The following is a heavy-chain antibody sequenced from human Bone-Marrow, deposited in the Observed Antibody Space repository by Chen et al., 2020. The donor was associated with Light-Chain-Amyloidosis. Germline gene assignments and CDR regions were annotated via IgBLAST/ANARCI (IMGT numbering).Heavy chain of an antibody. CDR1: GFTFRTSW. V-gene: IGHV3-74*01. Sequence: DVQLLESGGGLVQPGGSLRPSGAASGFTFRTSWMHWVRQAPGKGLVWVSRINPDGTRVDYADSVRGRFTISRDDAKSTVYLQMNSLRAEDTAVYYCSREFTGYDDYWGQGTLVTVSS. D-gene: IGHD5-12*01. CDR3: SREFTGYDDY. CDR2: INPDGTRV. J-gene: IGHJ4*02.